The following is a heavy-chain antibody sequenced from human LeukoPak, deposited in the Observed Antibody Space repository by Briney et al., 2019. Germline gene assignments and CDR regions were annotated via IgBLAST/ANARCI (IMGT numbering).Heavy chain of an antibody. CDR2: IIPIFGTA. V-gene: IGHV1-69*06. D-gene: IGHD1-26*01. CDR3: ASPSHGGSYGAFDI. CDR1: GGTFSSYA. Sequence: SVKVSCKASGGTFSSYAISWVRQAPGQGLEWMGGIIPIFGTANYAQKFQGRVTITADKSTSTAYMELSSLRSEDTAVYYCASPSHGGSYGAFDIWGQGTMVTVSS. J-gene: IGHJ3*02.